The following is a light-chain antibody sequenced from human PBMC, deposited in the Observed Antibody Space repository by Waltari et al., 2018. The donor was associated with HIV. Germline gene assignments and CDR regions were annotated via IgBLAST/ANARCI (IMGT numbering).Light chain of an antibody. CDR2: DVS. V-gene: IGLV2-14*03. CDR1: SSDVGAYNY. CDR3: SSYTISSTVV. J-gene: IGLJ2*01. Sequence: QSALTQPASVSGSPGQSITISCTGTSSDVGAYNYVSWYQLHPGKAPKIMLYDVSNRPSGVSYRFAGSKSANTASQTISGLRAEDEAHYYCSSYTISSTVVFGGGTKLTVL.